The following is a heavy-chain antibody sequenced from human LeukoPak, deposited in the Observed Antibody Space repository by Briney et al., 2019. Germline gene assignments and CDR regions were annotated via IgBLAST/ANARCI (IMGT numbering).Heavy chain of an antibody. D-gene: IGHD4/OR15-4a*01. CDR3: ARSLTYYYYYYMDV. CDR2: IIPIFGTA. CDR1: GGTFSSYA. Sequence: GVSVKVSCKASGGTFSSYAISWVRQAPGQGLEWMGGIIPIFGTANYAQKFQGRVTITTDESTSTAYMELSSLRSEDTAVYYCARSLTYYYYYYMDVWGKGTTVTVSS. V-gene: IGHV1-69*05. J-gene: IGHJ6*03.